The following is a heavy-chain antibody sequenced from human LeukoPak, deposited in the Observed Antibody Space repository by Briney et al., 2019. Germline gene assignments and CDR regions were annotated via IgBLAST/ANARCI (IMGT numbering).Heavy chain of an antibody. CDR2: IYSSGNT. CDR3: ASTLSGWYLTWYFQH. Sequence: KPSENLSLTCIVSGGSISNSNYYWGWIRQPPGKGLGWIGSIYSSGNTYYNPSLKSRVTMSVDTSKNQFSLKLSSVTAADTAVYYCASTLSGWYLTWYFQHWGQGTLVTVSS. CDR1: GGSISNSNYY. V-gene: IGHV4-39*07. D-gene: IGHD6-19*01. J-gene: IGHJ1*01.